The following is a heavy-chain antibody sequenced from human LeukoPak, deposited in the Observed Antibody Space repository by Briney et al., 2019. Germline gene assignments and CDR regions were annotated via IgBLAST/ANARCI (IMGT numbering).Heavy chain of an antibody. CDR2: ITSRGNT. CDR3: ARDPTRDDC. V-gene: IGHV3-21*01. Sequence: GGSQRLSCAASGFTFSSYSMNWVRQAPGQGLEWVSSITSRGNTFYADSVKGRFTISRDNAKNSLYLQMNSPRAEDTGVYYCARDPTRDDCWGQGTLVTVSS. J-gene: IGHJ4*02. CDR1: GFTFSSYS. D-gene: IGHD2-21*01.